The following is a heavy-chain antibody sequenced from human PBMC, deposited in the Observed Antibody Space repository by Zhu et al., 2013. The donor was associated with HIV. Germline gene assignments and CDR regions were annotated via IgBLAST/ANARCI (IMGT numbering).Heavy chain of an antibody. CDR1: GYTSTSYA. CDR3: ARHMVQGVMNYYYYGMDV. J-gene: IGHJ6*02. CDR2: INAGNGNT. Sequence: QVQLVQSGAEVKKPGASVKVSCKASGYTSTSYAMHWVRQAPGQRLEWMGWINAGNGNTKYSQKFQGRVTITADKSTSTAYMELSSLRSEDTAVYYCARHMVQGVMNYYYYGMDVWGQGTTVTVSS. D-gene: IGHD3-10*01. V-gene: IGHV1-3*01.